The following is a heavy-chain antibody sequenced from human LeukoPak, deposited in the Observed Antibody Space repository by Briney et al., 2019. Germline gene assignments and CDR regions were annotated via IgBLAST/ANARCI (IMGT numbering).Heavy chain of an antibody. D-gene: IGHD3-10*01. CDR3: AKDWSEGSGSYIDY. J-gene: IGHJ4*02. V-gene: IGHV3-30*04. CDR1: GFSFGNHA. CDR2: TSYDGTRQ. Sequence: GGSLRLSCAASGFSFGNHAMHWVRQAPGKGLEWLAVTSYDGTRQYYADFVRGRFTISRENSKNTLYLHMNSLRVDDTAVYYCAKDWSEGSGSYIDYWGQGTLVTVSS.